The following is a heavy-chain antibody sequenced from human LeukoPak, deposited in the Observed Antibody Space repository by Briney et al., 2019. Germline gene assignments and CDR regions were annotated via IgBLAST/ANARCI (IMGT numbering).Heavy chain of an antibody. V-gene: IGHV1-24*01. Sequence: GASVKVSCKVSGYTFTELSMHWVRQAPGKGLEWMGGFDPEDGETIYAQKFQGRVTMTEDTSTDTAYMELSSLRSEDTAVYYCATPIAAAGNWFDPWGQGTLVTVSS. CDR1: GYTFTELS. D-gene: IGHD6-13*01. J-gene: IGHJ5*02. CDR3: ATPIAAAGNWFDP. CDR2: FDPEDGET.